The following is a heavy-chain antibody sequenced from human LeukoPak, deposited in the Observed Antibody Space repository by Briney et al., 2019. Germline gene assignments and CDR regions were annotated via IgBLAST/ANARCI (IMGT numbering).Heavy chain of an antibody. V-gene: IGHV4-39*01. CDR3: ARALFDYDYYYMDV. CDR2: IYYSGST. J-gene: IGHJ6*03. CDR1: GGSISSSSYY. D-gene: IGHD3-3*01. Sequence: SETLSLTCTVSGGSISSSSYYWGWIRQPPGKGLEWIGSIYYSGSTYYNPSLKSRVTISVDTSKNQFSLKLSSVTAADTAVYYCARALFDYDYYYMDVWGKGTTVTVSS.